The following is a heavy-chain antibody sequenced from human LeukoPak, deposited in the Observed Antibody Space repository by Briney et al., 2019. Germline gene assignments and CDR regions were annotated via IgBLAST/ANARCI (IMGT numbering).Heavy chain of an antibody. D-gene: IGHD3-10*01. CDR3: AREAPVGFGELGAFDI. V-gene: IGHV1-2*06. J-gene: IGHJ3*02. CDR2: INPNSGGT. CDR1: GYTFTGYY. Sequence: ASVKVSCKASGYTFTGYYMHWVRQAPGQGLEWVGRINPNSGGTNYAQKFQGRVTMTRDTSISTAYMELSRLRSDDTAVYYCAREAPVGFGELGAFDIWGQGTMVTVSS.